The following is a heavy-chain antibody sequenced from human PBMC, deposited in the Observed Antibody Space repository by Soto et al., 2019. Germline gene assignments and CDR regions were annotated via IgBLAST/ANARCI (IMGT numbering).Heavy chain of an antibody. Sequence: LSLTCSVSGDSISTVDYFWAWIRQPPGQALEYIGYIYKSTTTYYNPSFESRVAISLDTSKSQFSLNVTSVTAADTAVYFCARGRYCLTGRCFPNWFDSWGQGTLVTVSS. V-gene: IGHV4-30-4*01. D-gene: IGHD2-15*01. CDR1: GDSISTVDYF. CDR3: ARGRYCLTGRCFPNWFDS. J-gene: IGHJ5*01. CDR2: IYKSTTT.